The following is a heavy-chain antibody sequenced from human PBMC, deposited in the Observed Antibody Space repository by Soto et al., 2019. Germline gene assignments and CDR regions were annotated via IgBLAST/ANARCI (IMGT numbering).Heavy chain of an antibody. D-gene: IGHD1-26*01. Sequence: QVQLVESGGGLVKPGGSLRLSCVASGFTFSDYYMNWIRQAPGKGLEWVSYISSRGTTGYYADSARGRFTISRDNAKNSLFLQMNSLRDEDTAVYYCARDWETVALSYGMDVWGQGTTVTV. V-gene: IGHV3-11*01. CDR3: ARDWETVALSYGMDV. CDR1: GFTFSDYY. J-gene: IGHJ6*01. CDR2: ISSRGTTG.